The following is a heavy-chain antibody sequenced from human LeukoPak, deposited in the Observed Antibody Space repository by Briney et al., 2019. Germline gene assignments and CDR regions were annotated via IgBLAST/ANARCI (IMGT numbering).Heavy chain of an antibody. Sequence: GGSLRLSCAASGFTFSDYYMSWIRQAPGKGLEWVSYISSSGSTIYYADSVKGRFTISRDNAKNSLYLQVNSLRAEDTAVYYCARDVSGGSSEFDPWGQGTLVTVSS. J-gene: IGHJ5*02. D-gene: IGHD2-15*01. CDR2: ISSSGSTI. CDR1: GFTFSDYY. V-gene: IGHV3-11*04. CDR3: ARDVSGGSSEFDP.